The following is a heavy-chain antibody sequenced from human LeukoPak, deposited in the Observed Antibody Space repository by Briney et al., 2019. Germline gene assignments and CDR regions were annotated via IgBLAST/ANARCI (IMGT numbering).Heavy chain of an antibody. CDR1: GYTFTAYY. V-gene: IGHV1-2*02. CDR2: IHPNSGGT. J-gene: IGHJ4*02. Sequence: ASVKVSCKASGYTFTAYYLHWVRQAPGQGLEWMGWIHPNSGGTNYAQKFQGRVTMTRDTSISTAYMELSRLRSDDTAVYYCARDIIAVAGKVYWGQGTLVTVSS. CDR3: ARDIIAVAGKVY. D-gene: IGHD6-19*01.